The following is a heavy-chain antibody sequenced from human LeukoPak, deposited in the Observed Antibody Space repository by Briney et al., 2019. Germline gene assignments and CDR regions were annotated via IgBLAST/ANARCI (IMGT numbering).Heavy chain of an antibody. CDR3: ARDGTGLDY. D-gene: IGHD6-13*01. V-gene: IGHV3-30*03. CDR2: ISYDGSNK. Sequence: GSLRLSCVVSGITLSNYGMSWVRQAPGKRLEWVAVISYDGSNKYYADSVKGRFTNSRDNSKNTLYLKMNSLRAEDTAVYYCARDGTGLDYWGQGTLVTVSS. J-gene: IGHJ4*02. CDR1: GITLSNYG.